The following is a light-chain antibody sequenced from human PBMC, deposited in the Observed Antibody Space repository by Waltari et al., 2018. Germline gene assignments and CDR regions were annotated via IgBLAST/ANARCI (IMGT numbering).Light chain of an antibody. CDR3: QQSYTTPRT. J-gene: IGKJ1*01. V-gene: IGKV1-39*01. Sequence: DIQMTQSPSSLSASVGDRVTITCRANQTITRYLNWYQPKPGKPPRLLIQVASSLQSEVPSRFSGSGAGTDFALTITSLQPEDFATYFCQQSYTTPRTFGQGTTVDIK. CDR1: QTITRY. CDR2: VAS.